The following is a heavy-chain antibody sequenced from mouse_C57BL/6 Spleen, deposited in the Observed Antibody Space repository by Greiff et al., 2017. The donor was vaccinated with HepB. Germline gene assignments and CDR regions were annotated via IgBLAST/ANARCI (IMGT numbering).Heavy chain of an antibody. V-gene: IGHV1-74*01. CDR3: AIGITTVVATDAY. CDR2: IHPSDSDT. CDR1: GYTFTSYW. Sequence: VKLQQPGAELVKPGASVKVSCKASGYTFTSYWMHWVKQRPGQGLEWIGRIHPSDSDTNYNQKFKGKATLTVDKSSSTAYMQLSSLTSEDSAVYYCAIGITTVVATDAYWGQGTLVTVSA. J-gene: IGHJ3*01. D-gene: IGHD1-1*01.